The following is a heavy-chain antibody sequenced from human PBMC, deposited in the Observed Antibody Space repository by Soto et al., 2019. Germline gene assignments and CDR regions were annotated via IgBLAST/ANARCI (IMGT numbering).Heavy chain of an antibody. V-gene: IGHV4-59*01. D-gene: IGHD6-6*01. J-gene: IGHJ6*03. CDR3: ARDLEYSSSSRENYYYYMDV. CDR2: IYYSGST. CDR1: GGSISSYY. Sequence: SETLSLTCTVSGGSISSYYWSWIRQPPGKGLEWIGYIYYSGSTNYNPSLKSRVTISVDTSKNQFSLKLSSVTAADTAVYYCARDLEYSSSSRENYYYYMDVWGKGTTVTVSS.